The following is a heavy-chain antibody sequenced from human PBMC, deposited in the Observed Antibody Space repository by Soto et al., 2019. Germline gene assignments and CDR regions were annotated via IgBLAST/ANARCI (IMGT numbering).Heavy chain of an antibody. CDR3: ARGNPLEVAVVVPAPYYFDY. CDR2: ISPTSTTT. Sequence: GGSLRLSCAASGVTFSSDSMNWVRQAPGKGLEWVSYISPTSTTTYYADSVKGRFTISRDNAKNSLYLQMTSLRAEDTAVYFCARGNPLEVAVVVPAPYYFDYWGQGTLVTVSS. J-gene: IGHJ4*02. CDR1: GVTFSSDS. V-gene: IGHV3-48*01. D-gene: IGHD2-15*01.